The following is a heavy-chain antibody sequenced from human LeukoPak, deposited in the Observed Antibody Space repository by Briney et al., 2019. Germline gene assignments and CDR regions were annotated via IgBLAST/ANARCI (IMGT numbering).Heavy chain of an antibody. V-gene: IGHV3-74*01. D-gene: IGHD6-13*01. CDR2: IDDDGSDT. CDR3: AKASIAAAGGYFQH. CDR1: GFTFSRYW. J-gene: IGHJ1*01. Sequence: GGSLRLSCAASGFTFSRYWMHWVRQAPGKGLVWVSRIDDDGSDTDYADSVKGRFTISRDNAKNTLFLQMNSLRAEDTAVYYCAKASIAAAGGYFQHWGQGTLVTVSS.